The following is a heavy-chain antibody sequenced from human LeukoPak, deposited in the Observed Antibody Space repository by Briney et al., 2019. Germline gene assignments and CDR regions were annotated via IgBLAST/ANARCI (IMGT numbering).Heavy chain of an antibody. CDR2: INHSGST. CDR3: ARGRRTYSSDWYGTFDY. J-gene: IGHJ4*02. CDR1: GGSFSGYY. D-gene: IGHD6-19*01. V-gene: IGHV4-34*01. Sequence: ETLSLTCAVYGGSFSGYYWSWIRQPPGKGLEWIGEINHSGSTNYNPSLKSRVTISVDTSKNQFSLKLSSVTAADTAVYYCARGRRTYSSDWYGTFDYWGQGTLVTVSS.